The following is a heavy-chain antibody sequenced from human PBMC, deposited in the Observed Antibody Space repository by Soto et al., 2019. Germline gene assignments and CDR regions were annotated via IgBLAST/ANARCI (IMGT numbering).Heavy chain of an antibody. V-gene: IGHV1-69*13. CDR2: IIPIFGTA. J-gene: IGHJ4*02. CDR3: ARAEQLVPPFDY. D-gene: IGHD6-6*01. CDR1: GGTFSSYA. Sequence: SVKVSCKASGGTFSSYAISWVRQAPGQGLEWMGGIIPIFGTANYAQKFQGRVTITADESTSTAYMELSGLRSEDTAVYYCARAEQLVPPFDYWGQGTLVTVSS.